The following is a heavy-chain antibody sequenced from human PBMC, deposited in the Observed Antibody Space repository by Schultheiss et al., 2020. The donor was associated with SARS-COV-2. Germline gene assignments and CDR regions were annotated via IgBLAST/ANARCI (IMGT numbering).Heavy chain of an antibody. J-gene: IGHJ6*02. CDR3: ARDRDDFWSGYLYGMDV. D-gene: IGHD3-3*01. Sequence: GGSLRLSCAASGFTFSSYWMSWVRQAPGKGLEWVANIKQDGSEKYYVDSVKGRFTISRDNAKNSLYLQMNSLRAEDTAVYYCARDRDDFWSGYLYGMDVWGQGTTVTVSS. CDR1: GFTFSSYW. V-gene: IGHV3-7*01. CDR2: IKQDGSEK.